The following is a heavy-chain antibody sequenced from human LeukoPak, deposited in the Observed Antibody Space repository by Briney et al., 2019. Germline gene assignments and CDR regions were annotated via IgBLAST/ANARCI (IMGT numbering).Heavy chain of an antibody. J-gene: IGHJ3*02. CDR3: ARSLPRISGSYYAFDI. Sequence: ASVKVSCKASGYTFTGYYMHWVRQAPGQGLEWMGWINPNSGGTNYAQKFQGRVTMTRDTSISTAYMELSRLRSDDTAVYYCARSLPRISGSYYAFDIWGQGTMVTVSS. CDR2: INPNSGGT. D-gene: IGHD1-26*01. CDR1: GYTFTGYY. V-gene: IGHV1-2*02.